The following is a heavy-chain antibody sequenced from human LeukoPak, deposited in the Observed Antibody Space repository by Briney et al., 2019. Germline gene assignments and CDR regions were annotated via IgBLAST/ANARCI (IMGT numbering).Heavy chain of an antibody. V-gene: IGHV4-59*08. Sequence: PSETLSLTCTVSGGSISSYYWSWIRQPPGKGLEWIGYIYYSGSTNYNPSLKSRVTISVDTSKNQFSLKLSSVTAADTAVYYCARYEYSSGSGWFDPWGQGTLVTVSS. CDR2: IYYSGST. D-gene: IGHD6-19*01. CDR3: ARYEYSSGSGWFDP. CDR1: GGSISSYY. J-gene: IGHJ5*02.